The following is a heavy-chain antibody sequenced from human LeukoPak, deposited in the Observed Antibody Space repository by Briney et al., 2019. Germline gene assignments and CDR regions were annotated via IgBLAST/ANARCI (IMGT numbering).Heavy chain of an antibody. CDR1: GGSFSGYY. Sequence: PSETLSLTCAGYGGSFSGYYWSWIRQPPGKGLEWIGEINHSGSTNYNPSLKSRLTISVDTSKNQFSLQLTSVTAADTAVYYCARDGYNWNIDAFDIWGQGTMVTVSS. V-gene: IGHV4-34*01. J-gene: IGHJ3*02. CDR2: INHSGST. D-gene: IGHD1/OR15-1a*01. CDR3: ARDGYNWNIDAFDI.